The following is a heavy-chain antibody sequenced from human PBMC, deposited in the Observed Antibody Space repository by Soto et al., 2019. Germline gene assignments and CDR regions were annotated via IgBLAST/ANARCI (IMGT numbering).Heavy chain of an antibody. CDR1: GYSFTSYW. CDR3: ASRPHYYDSSGLYYYGMDV. D-gene: IGHD3-22*01. CDR2: IDPSDSYT. Sequence: PGESLKISCKGSGYSFTSYWISWVRQMPGKGLEWMGRIDPSDSYTNYSPSFQGHVTISADKSISTAYLQWSSLKASDTAMYYCASRPHYYDSSGLYYYGMDVWGQGTTVTVSS. V-gene: IGHV5-10-1*01. J-gene: IGHJ6*02.